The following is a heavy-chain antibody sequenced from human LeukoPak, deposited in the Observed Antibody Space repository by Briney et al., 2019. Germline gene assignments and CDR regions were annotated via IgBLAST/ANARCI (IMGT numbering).Heavy chain of an antibody. CDR1: GFTFSSYS. D-gene: IGHD2-15*01. Sequence: PGGSLRLSCAASGFTFSSYSMNWVRQAPGKGLEWVSYISSSSTIYYADSVKGRFTISRDNAKNSLYLQMNSLRAEDTAVYYCARGYYCSGGSCYPWAFDIWGQGTMVTVSS. V-gene: IGHV3-48*01. J-gene: IGHJ3*02. CDR2: ISSSSTI. CDR3: ARGYYCSGGSCYPWAFDI.